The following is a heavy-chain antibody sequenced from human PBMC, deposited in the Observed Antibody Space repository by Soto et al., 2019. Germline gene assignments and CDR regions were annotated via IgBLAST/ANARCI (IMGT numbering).Heavy chain of an antibody. CDR1: GFTFSSYA. D-gene: IGHD3-16*02. Sequence: PGGSLRLSCAASGFTFSSYAMSWVRQAPGKGLEWVVAICGSGGSTYYADSVKGRFTISRDNSKNTLSLQMNSLKPEDTAVYYCARGLSTLSPLDYCGQGTLVTVSS. J-gene: IGHJ4*02. CDR2: ICGSGGST. CDR3: ARGLSTLSPLDY. V-gene: IGHV3-23*01.